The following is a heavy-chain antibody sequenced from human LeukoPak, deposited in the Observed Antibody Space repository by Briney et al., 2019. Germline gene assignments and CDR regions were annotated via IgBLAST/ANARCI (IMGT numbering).Heavy chain of an antibody. Sequence: PGGFLRLSCAASGFTFSSYAMSWVRQAPGKGLEWVSAISGSGGGTYYGDSVKGRFTISRDNSKNTLYLQMNSLRAEDTAVYFCARDGYNSYNYWGQGTLVTVSS. J-gene: IGHJ4*02. CDR3: ARDGYNSYNY. V-gene: IGHV3-23*01. CDR1: GFTFSSYA. D-gene: IGHD5-24*01. CDR2: ISGSGGGT.